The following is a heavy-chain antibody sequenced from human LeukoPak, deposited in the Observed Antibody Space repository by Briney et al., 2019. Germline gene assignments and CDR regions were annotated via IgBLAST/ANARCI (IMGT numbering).Heavy chain of an antibody. D-gene: IGHD6-13*01. CDR1: GFTFSSYA. CDR3: ARAYSSSWYGGYWFDP. Sequence: PGGSLRLSCAASGFTFSSYAMSWVRQAPGKGLEWVSVISGSGGSTYYADSVKGRFTIFRDNSKNTLYPQMNSLRAEDTAVYYCARAYSSSWYGGYWFDPWGQGTLVTVSS. V-gene: IGHV3-23*01. J-gene: IGHJ5*02. CDR2: ISGSGGST.